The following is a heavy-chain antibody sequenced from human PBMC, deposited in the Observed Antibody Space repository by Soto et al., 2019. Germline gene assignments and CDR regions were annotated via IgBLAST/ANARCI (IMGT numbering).Heavy chain of an antibody. CDR3: ARDPIAVAGTYYYGMDV. CDR1: GYTFTSYG. D-gene: IGHD6-19*01. Sequence: AASVKVSCKASGYTFTSYGISWVRQAPGQGLEWMGWISAYNGNTNYAQKLQGRVTMTTDTSTSTAYMELRSLRSDDTAVYYCARDPIAVAGTYYYGMDVWGQGTTVTVSS. CDR2: ISAYNGNT. V-gene: IGHV1-18*04. J-gene: IGHJ6*02.